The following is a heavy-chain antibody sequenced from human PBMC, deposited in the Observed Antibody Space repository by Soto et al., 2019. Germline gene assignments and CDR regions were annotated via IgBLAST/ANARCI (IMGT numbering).Heavy chain of an antibody. Sequence: SETLSLTCTVSCGSISSYYWRCIRQPPGKGLEWIGYIYYSGSTNYNPSLKIRVTISVDTSKNQFSLKQSSVTAAETAVYYCARDRPYYYDSSSHAGPHWYFDLWGRGTLVTSPQ. D-gene: IGHD3-22*01. J-gene: IGHJ2*01. CDR1: CGSISSYY. CDR2: IYYSGST. V-gene: IGHV4-59*01. CDR3: ARDRPYYYDSSSHAGPHWYFDL.